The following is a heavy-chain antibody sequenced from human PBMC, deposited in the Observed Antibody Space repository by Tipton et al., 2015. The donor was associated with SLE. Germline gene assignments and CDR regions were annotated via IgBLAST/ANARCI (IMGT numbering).Heavy chain of an antibody. J-gene: IGHJ3*02. CDR2: ISSSGSP. V-gene: IGHV4-39*07. CDR1: GGSVSSSSSY. CDR3: ARGGGSFTADAFDI. D-gene: IGHD1-26*01. Sequence: TLSLTCTVSGGSVSSSSSYWGWIRQPPGKGLEWIGTISSSGSPYYNPSLKSRVTISVDTSKNQFSLKLSSATAADTAVYYCARGGGSFTADAFDIWGQGTMVTVSS.